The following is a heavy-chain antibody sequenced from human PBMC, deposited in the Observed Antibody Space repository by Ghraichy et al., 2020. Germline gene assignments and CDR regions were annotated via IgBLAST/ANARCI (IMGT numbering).Heavy chain of an antibody. D-gene: IGHD4-23*01. CDR3: ARVGGPVGQLADYGMDV. Sequence: ASVKVSCKASGYTFTSYGISWVRQAPGQGLEWMGWIIAYNGNTNYSQKLQGRVTMTTDTSTSTAYMELRSLRSDDTAVYYCARVGGPVGQLADYGMDVWGQGTTVTVSS. V-gene: IGHV1-18*04. CDR2: IIAYNGNT. J-gene: IGHJ6*02. CDR1: GYTFTSYG.